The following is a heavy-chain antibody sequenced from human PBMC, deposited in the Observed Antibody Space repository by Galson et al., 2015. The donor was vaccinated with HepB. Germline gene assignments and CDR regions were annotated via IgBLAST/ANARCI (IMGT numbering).Heavy chain of an antibody. CDR2: TYYRSKWYN. Sequence: CAISGDSVSSNSAAWNWIRQSSSRGLEWLGRTYYRSKWYNDYAVSVKSRITINPDTSKNQFSLQLNSVTPEDTAVYYCARAPNWNGRLFDYWGQGTLDTVSS. V-gene: IGHV6-1*01. CDR3: ARAPNWNGRLFDY. CDR1: GDSVSSNSAA. D-gene: IGHD1-1*01. J-gene: IGHJ4*02.